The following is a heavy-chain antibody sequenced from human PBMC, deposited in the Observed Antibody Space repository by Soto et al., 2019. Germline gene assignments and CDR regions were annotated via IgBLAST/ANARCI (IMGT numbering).Heavy chain of an antibody. CDR3: ARDFGY. CDR2: ITSDGSST. J-gene: IGHJ4*02. CDR1: GFTFSTFW. Sequence: EVQLVESGGGLVQPGGSLRLSCEASGFTFSTFWMHWVRHAPGKGLVWVSRITSDGSSTYYADSVKGRVTISRDNAKNTLYLQLSSLRPEDTAVYYCARDFGYWGQGTLVTVSS. V-gene: IGHV3-74*01.